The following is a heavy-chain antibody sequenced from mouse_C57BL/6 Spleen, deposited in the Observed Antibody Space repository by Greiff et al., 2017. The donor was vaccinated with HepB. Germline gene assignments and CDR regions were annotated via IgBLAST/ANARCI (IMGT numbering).Heavy chain of an antibody. CDR2: IDPNSGGT. J-gene: IGHJ4*01. Sequence: QVQLQQPGAELVKPGASVKLSCKASGYTFTSYWMHWVKQRPGRGLEWIGRIDPNSGGTKYNEKFKSKATLTVDKPSSTAYMTLSSLTSEDSAVYYCARSRTADYSNYVEAMDYWGQGTSVTVSS. V-gene: IGHV1-72*01. CDR3: ARSRTADYSNYVEAMDY. D-gene: IGHD2-5*01. CDR1: GYTFTSYW.